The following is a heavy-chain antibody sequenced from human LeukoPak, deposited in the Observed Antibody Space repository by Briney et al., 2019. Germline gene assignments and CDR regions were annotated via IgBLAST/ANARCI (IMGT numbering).Heavy chain of an antibody. Sequence: PGESLKISCKGSGYSFTSYWIGWVRQMPGKGLEWMGIIYPGDSDTRYSPSFQGQVTISADKSISTAYLQWSSLKASDTAMYYRARRYPLTGDAFNIWGQGTMVTVSS. J-gene: IGHJ3*02. D-gene: IGHD1-20*01. CDR2: IYPGDSDT. CDR1: GYSFTSYW. V-gene: IGHV5-51*01. CDR3: ARRYPLTGDAFNI.